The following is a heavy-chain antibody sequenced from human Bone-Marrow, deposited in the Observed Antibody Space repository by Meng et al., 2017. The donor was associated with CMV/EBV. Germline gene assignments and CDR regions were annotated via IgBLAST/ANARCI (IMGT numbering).Heavy chain of an antibody. CDR3: ARAAKSIAARPSYYYGMDV. D-gene: IGHD6-6*01. Sequence: SVKVSCKASGDTFSRYAISWVRQAPGQGLEWMGRIIPILGIANYAQKFQGRVTITADKSTSTAYMELSSLRSEDTAVYYCARAAKSIAARPSYYYGMDVWGQGTTVTVSS. CDR2: IIPILGIA. V-gene: IGHV1-69*04. J-gene: IGHJ6*02. CDR1: GDTFSRYA.